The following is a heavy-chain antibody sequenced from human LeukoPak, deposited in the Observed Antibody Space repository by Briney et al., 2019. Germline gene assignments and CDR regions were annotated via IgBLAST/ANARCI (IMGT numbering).Heavy chain of an antibody. CDR1: GFTFSDYY. V-gene: IGHV3-11*01. CDR3: ARTRRYDYVWGSLYYFDY. Sequence: GGSLRLSCAASGFTFSDYYMSWIRQAPGKGLEWVSYISSSGSTIYYADSVKDRFTISRDNAKNSLYLQMNSLRAEDTAVYYCARTRRYDYVWGSLYYFDYWGQGTLVTVSS. J-gene: IGHJ4*02. D-gene: IGHD3-16*01. CDR2: ISSSGSTI.